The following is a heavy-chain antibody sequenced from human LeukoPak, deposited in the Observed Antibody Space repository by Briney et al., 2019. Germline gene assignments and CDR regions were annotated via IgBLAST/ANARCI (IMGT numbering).Heavy chain of an antibody. CDR3: ARLNCGDLSTFDY. J-gene: IGHJ4*02. V-gene: IGHV4-39*01. CDR1: GGSIRSSYYY. Sequence: SETLSLTCTVSGGSIRSSYYYWGWIRQPPGKGLEWIGSIYDSGSTYYNPSLKSRVTISVDTSKNQFSLKLSSVTAADTAVYYCARLNCGDLSTFDYWGQGTLVTVSS. CDR2: IYDSGST. D-gene: IGHD4-17*01.